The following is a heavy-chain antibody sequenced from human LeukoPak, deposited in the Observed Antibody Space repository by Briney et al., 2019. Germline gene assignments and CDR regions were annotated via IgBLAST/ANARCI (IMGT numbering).Heavy chain of an antibody. Sequence: ASVKVSCKASGYTFTGYYMHWVRQAPGQGLEWMGWVNPNSGGTNYAQKFQGRVTMTRDTSISTAYMELSRLRSDDTAVYYCAREVPYDTSRYYQPFDYWGQGTLVTVSS. D-gene: IGHD3-22*01. V-gene: IGHV1-2*02. J-gene: IGHJ4*02. CDR1: GYTFTGYY. CDR2: VNPNSGGT. CDR3: AREVPYDTSRYYQPFDY.